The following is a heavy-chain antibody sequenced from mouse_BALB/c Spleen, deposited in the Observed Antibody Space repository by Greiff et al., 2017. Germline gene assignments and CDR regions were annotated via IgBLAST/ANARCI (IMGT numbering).Heavy chain of an antibody. CDR3: ARDYRYDGY. J-gene: IGHJ2*01. Sequence: EVKLQESGPELVKPGASVKMSCKASGYTFTSYVMHWVKQKPGQGLEWIGYINPYNDGTKYNEKFKGKATLTSDKSSSTAYMGLSSLNSEDSAVYYCARDYRYDGYWGQGTTLTVAS. V-gene: IGHV1-14*01. CDR2: INPYNDGT. D-gene: IGHD2-14*01. CDR1: GYTFTSYV.